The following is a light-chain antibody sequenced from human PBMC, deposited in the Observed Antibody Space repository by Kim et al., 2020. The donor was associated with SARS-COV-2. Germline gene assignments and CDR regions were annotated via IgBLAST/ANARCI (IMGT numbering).Light chain of an antibody. V-gene: IGKV1-NL1*01. J-gene: IGKJ3*01. Sequence: DIQMTQSPSSLSASVGDRVTITCRTSQGISNSLAWYQQKPGKAPKLLLYAASRLQSGVPSRFSGSGSGTDYTLTISSLQPDEFENYFCQQNYSTPLAFGPGTKVDIK. CDR1: QGISNS. CDR3: QQNYSTPLA. CDR2: AAS.